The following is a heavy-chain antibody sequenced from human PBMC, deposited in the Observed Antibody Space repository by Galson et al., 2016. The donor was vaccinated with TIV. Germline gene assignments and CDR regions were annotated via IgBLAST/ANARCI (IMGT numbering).Heavy chain of an antibody. D-gene: IGHD6-19*01. J-gene: IGHJ4*02. Sequence: SVKVSCKASGYTFTTYAIHWVRQAPGHGLEWMGWINAGNGDTKYSQKFKGRVTISRDTSASTAYMELSSLTSEDTAMYYCARGATSDWPFDYWGQATLVTVSS. V-gene: IGHV1-3*01. CDR3: ARGATSDWPFDY. CDR1: GYTFTTYA. CDR2: INAGNGDT.